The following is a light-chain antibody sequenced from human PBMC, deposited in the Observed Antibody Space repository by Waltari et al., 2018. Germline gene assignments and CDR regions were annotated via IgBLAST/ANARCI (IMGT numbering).Light chain of an antibody. Sequence: EIVLTQSPDFQSVPKEKVTITCRASQNVGSSLYWYQQKPDQSPKLRIKDDSQSISGVPARFSGRGSGTDFTLTNNGLDAEDAAIYYCHQRISVPYTLGQGTKLEIK. V-gene: IGKV6-21*02. CDR2: DDS. CDR1: QNVGSS. J-gene: IGKJ2*01. CDR3: HQRISVPYT.